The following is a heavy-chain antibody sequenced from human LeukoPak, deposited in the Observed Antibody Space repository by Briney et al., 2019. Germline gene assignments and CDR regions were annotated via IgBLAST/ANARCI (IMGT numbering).Heavy chain of an antibody. CDR2: IKEDGSKK. Sequence: GGSLRLSCAASGFTFSSYWMSWVRQAPGKGLEWVANIKEDGSKKYYVDSVKGRFTVSRDSAKNSLYLQMNSLSPEDTAVYYCARVRYCDSTSCYFADYWGQGTLVTVSS. J-gene: IGHJ4*02. CDR1: GFTFSSYW. D-gene: IGHD2-2*01. CDR3: ARVRYCDSTSCYFADY. V-gene: IGHV3-7*04.